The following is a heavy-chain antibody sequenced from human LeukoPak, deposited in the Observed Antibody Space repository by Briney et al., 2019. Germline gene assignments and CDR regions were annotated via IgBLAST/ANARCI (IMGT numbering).Heavy chain of an antibody. CDR3: ARGRWLPNAFDI. Sequence: SETLSLTCTVSGGSVSSGTYYWSWIRQPPGKRLEWIGFIYYSGSTSYNPSLKSRVTISVDTSKNHFSLNLSSVTAADTAVYFCARGRWLPNAFDIWGQGTMVTVFS. CDR2: IYYSGST. J-gene: IGHJ3*02. CDR1: GGSVSSGTYY. D-gene: IGHD5-24*01. V-gene: IGHV4-61*03.